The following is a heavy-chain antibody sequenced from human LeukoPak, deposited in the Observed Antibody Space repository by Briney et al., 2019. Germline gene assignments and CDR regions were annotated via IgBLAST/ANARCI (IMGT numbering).Heavy chain of an antibody. CDR3: ARGYSGYGYDAFDM. D-gene: IGHD5-12*01. CDR1: GGSISSGSYY. CDR2: IYYSGST. J-gene: IGHJ3*02. V-gene: IGHV4-61*01. Sequence: SQTMSLTCTVSGGSISSGSYYWSWIRQPPGKGLEWIGYIYYSGSTNYNPSLKSRVTISVDTSKNQFSLKLRSVTAADTAVYYCARGYSGYGYDAFDMWGQGTMVTVSS.